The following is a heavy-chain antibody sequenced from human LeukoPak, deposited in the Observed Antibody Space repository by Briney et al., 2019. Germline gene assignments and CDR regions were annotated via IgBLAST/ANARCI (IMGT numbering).Heavy chain of an antibody. Sequence: GASVKVSCTASDYTFMAYGVSWVRQAPGQGLEWMGWISAYNGDTNSVKKFQDRVAMTTDTSTSTAYMELRNLRSDDTAVYYCARDYFGSRGYFDFWGQGTLVTVSS. V-gene: IGHV1-18*01. CDR1: DYTFMAYG. CDR3: ARDYFGSRGYFDF. J-gene: IGHJ4*02. D-gene: IGHD3-10*01. CDR2: ISAYNGDT.